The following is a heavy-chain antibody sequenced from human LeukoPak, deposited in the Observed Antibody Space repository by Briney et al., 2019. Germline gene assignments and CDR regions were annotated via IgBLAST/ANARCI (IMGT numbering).Heavy chain of an antibody. CDR3: ARGGANVEY. Sequence: SETLSLTCTVSGDSISSYYWSWIRQPPGKGLEWIGYIYYSGSTNYNPSLKSRVTISVDTSKNQFSLNLRSVTAADTAVYYCARGGANVEYWGQGILVTVSS. J-gene: IGHJ4*02. D-gene: IGHD1-26*01. CDR2: IYYSGST. CDR1: GDSISSYY. V-gene: IGHV4-59*01.